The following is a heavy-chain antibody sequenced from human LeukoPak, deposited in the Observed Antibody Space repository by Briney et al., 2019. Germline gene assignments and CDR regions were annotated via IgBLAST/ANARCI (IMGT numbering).Heavy chain of an antibody. D-gene: IGHD6-19*01. CDR2: ISSQGGST. CDR3: VKDRAVTGPFDY. CDR1: GFTFSSYA. Sequence: RTGGSLRLSCSASGFTFSSYAMHWVRQAPGKGLEYVSAISSQGGSTYYADSVKGRFTISRDNSKNTLYLQMSSLRPGDTAIYYCVKDRAVTGPFDYWGQGTLVTVSS. J-gene: IGHJ4*02. V-gene: IGHV3-64D*09.